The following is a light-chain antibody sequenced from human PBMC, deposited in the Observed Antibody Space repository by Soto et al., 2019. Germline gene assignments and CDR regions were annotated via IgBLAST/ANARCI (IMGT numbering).Light chain of an antibody. CDR3: SSYAGSDNYV. Sequence: QSALTQPPSASGSPGQSVTISCTGTSSDVGGYNYVSWYQQHPGKAPKLMIYEVNKRPSGVPDRFSGSKSGNSASLTVSGLQAEDEAYYYCSSYAGSDNYVFGTGTKLTVL. J-gene: IGLJ1*01. CDR1: SSDVGGYNY. CDR2: EVN. V-gene: IGLV2-8*01.